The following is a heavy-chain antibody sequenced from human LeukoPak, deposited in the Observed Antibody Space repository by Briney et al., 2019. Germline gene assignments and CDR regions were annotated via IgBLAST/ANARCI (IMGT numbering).Heavy chain of an antibody. CDR1: GGSISSYY. Sequence: SEALSLTCTVSGGSISSYYWSWIRQPPGKGLEWIGYIYTSGSTNYNPSLKSRVTMSVDTSKNQISLKLSSVTAADTAVYYCARQRVLNYHFDYWGQGTLVTVSS. V-gene: IGHV4-4*09. J-gene: IGHJ4*02. CDR2: IYTSGST. D-gene: IGHD6-13*01. CDR3: ARQRVLNYHFDY.